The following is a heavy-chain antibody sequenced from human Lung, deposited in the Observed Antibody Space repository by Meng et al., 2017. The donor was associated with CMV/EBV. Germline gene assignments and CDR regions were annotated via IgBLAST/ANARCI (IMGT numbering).Heavy chain of an antibody. CDR3: ARRGEDSSLPDYYFYGMDV. CDR2: VYPGDSDM. V-gene: IGHV5-51*01. J-gene: IGHJ6*02. D-gene: IGHD6-6*01. CDR1: GYTFTKYW. Sequence: XVSXXGSGYTFTKYWIGWVRQMPGKGLEWMGIVYPGDSDMRYSPSFQGQVTISADKSINTAYLQWSSLKASDSAMYYCARRGEDSSLPDYYFYGMDVWGQRATVTVSS.